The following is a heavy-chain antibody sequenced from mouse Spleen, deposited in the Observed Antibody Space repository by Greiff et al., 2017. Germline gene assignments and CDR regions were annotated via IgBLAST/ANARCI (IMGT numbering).Heavy chain of an antibody. CDR2: INPGSGGT. CDR1: GYAFTNYL. Sequence: VQLQQSGAELVRPGTSVKVSCKASGYAFTNYLIEWVKQRPGQGLEWIGVINPGSGGTNYNEKFKGKATLTADKSSSTAYMQLSSLTSDDSAVYFCARGGGNYGLYYFDYWGQGTTLTVSS. CDR3: ARGGGNYGLYYFDY. J-gene: IGHJ2*01. D-gene: IGHD2-1*01. V-gene: IGHV1-54*01.